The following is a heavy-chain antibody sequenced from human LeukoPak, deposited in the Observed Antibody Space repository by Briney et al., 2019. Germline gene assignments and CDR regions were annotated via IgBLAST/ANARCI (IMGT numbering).Heavy chain of an antibody. V-gene: IGHV4-59*01. CDR2: IYYSGST. D-gene: IGHD6-13*01. J-gene: IGHJ4*02. CDR3: ARSGPAGSAAGLFDY. Sequence: SETLSLTCTVSGGSISSYYWSWIRQPPGKGLEWIGYIYYSGSTNHNPSLKSRVTISIDTSKNQFSLKLSPVTAADTAVYYCARSGPAGSAAGLFDYWGQGTLVTVSS. CDR1: GGSISSYY.